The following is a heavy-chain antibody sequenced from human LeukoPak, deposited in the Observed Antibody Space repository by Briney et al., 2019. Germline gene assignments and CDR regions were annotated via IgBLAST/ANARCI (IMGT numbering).Heavy chain of an antibody. D-gene: IGHD2-15*01. CDR1: GFTFSNYA. CDR3: AGRYCSGGTCYYY. Sequence: TRGSLRLSCATSGFTFSNYAMSWVRQAPGKGLEWVSAIGGRETSTYYADSVKGRFTISRDNAKNTLYLQMNSLRAEDTAVYYCAGRYCSGGTCYYYWGQGTLVTVSS. J-gene: IGHJ4*02. CDR2: IGGRETST. V-gene: IGHV3-23*01.